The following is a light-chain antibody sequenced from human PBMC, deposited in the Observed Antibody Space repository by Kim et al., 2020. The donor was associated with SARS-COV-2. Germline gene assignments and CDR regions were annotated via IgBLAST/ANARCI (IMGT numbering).Light chain of an antibody. CDR3: QKYDSAPWT. V-gene: IGKV1-27*01. Sequence: AAVGDGVTITCRASQGISNYLAWYQQKPGRVPRVLIYSASTLLSGVPSRFSGSRSGTDFTLTISSLQPGDGATYYCQKYDSAPWTFGQGTKVDIK. J-gene: IGKJ1*01. CDR2: SAS. CDR1: QGISNY.